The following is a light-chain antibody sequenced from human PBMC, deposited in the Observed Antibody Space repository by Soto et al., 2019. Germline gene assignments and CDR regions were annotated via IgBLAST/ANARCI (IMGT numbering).Light chain of an antibody. CDR1: SSDVGAYNY. Sequence: QSALTQPASVSGSPGQSITISCTGTSSDVGAYNYVSWYQQHPFKAPKLMIYDVTNRPSGVSDRFSGSKSGNTASLTISGLQAEDEADYYCSSYTSSSPPYVFGTGTKLTVL. CDR2: DVT. V-gene: IGLV2-14*03. J-gene: IGLJ1*01. CDR3: SSYTSSSPPYV.